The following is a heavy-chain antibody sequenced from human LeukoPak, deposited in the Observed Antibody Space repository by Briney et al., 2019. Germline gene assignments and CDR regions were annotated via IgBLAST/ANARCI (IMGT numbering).Heavy chain of an antibody. J-gene: IGHJ5*02. V-gene: IGHV3-74*01. CDR2: INSDGGGA. CDR3: ARDVPHNWFDT. Sequence: PGGSLRLSCAASGITFGNNWMHWVRQGPGEGLVWISRINSDGGGAIYADSVKGRFTVSRDNAKNTLCLQMNSLRAEDTAVYYCARDVPHNWFDTWGQGTLVTVSS. CDR1: GITFGNNW.